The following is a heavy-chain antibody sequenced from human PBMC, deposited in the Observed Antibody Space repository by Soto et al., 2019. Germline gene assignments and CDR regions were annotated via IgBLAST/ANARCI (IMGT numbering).Heavy chain of an antibody. CDR2: IIPILGIT. J-gene: IGHJ5*02. Sequence: QVQLVQSGAEVKKPGSSVKVSCKASRGTFSSYTISWVRQAPGQGLEWMGRIIPILGITNYAQKFQGRVTIPADKSTSKAYMELSSLRSEDTPVYYCAREASEGEKWFDPWGQGTLVTVSS. D-gene: IGHD6-6*01. V-gene: IGHV1-69*08. CDR3: AREASEGEKWFDP. CDR1: RGTFSSYT.